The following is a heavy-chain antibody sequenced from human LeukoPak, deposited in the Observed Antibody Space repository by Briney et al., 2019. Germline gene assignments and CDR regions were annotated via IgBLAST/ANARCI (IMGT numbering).Heavy chain of an antibody. V-gene: IGHV3-23*01. CDR3: AKVIYGSGSYSILGFDY. CDR2: ISGSGGST. Sequence: GGSLRLSCAASGFTFSSYWMSWVRQAPGKGLEWVSAISGSGGSTYYADSVKGRFTISRDNSKNTLYLQMNSLRAEDTAVYYCAKVIYGSGSYSILGFDYWGQGTLVTVSS. J-gene: IGHJ4*02. D-gene: IGHD3-10*01. CDR1: GFTFSSYW.